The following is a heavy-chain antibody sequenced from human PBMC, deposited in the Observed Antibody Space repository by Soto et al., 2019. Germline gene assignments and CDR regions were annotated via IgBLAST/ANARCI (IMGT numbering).Heavy chain of an antibody. Sequence: GGSLRLSCAASGFSFSYYWMSWVRQAPGKGLEWVANIKQDGNKKYYVDSVKGRFTVSRDNAKNSLYLQMNSLRAEDTAVYYCARDPTYYYDSSAYSDYWGRGTLVTVSS. CDR1: GFSFSYYW. CDR3: ARDPTYYYDSSAYSDY. D-gene: IGHD3-22*01. V-gene: IGHV3-7*03. CDR2: IKQDGNKK. J-gene: IGHJ4*02.